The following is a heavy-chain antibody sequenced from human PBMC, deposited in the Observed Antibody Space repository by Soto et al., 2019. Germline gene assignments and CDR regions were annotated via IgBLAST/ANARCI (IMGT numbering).Heavy chain of an antibody. CDR3: ARDDYYGLGAFDI. CDR1: GFTFSDHY. J-gene: IGHJ3*02. V-gene: IGHV3-72*01. D-gene: IGHD3-10*01. CDR2: TRNKANSYTT. Sequence: GGSLRLSCAASGFTFSDHYMDWVRQAPGKGLEWVGRTRNKANSYTTEYAASVKGRFTISRDDSKNSLYLQMNSLKTEDTAVYYCARDDYYGLGAFDIWGQGTMVTVSS.